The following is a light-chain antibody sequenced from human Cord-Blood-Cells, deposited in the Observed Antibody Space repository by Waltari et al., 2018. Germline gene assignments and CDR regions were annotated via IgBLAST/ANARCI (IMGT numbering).Light chain of an antibody. J-gene: IGLJ2*01. V-gene: IGLV3-25*02. CDR1: ALPTQS. Sequence: SYELTQQPSVSVSPGQTARITCSGDALPTQSAYWYQQKPGQAPVRVIYKDSERPSGIPERFSGSSSGTTVTLTISGVQAEDEADYYCQSADSSGTYVVFGGGTKLTVL. CDR3: QSADSSGTYVV. CDR2: KDS.